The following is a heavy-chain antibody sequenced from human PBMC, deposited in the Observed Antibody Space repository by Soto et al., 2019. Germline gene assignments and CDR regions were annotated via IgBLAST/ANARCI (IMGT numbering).Heavy chain of an antibody. CDR3: ARSNSGDYECYFDY. CDR2: IYPGDSDT. Sequence: PGESLKSSCEASGYSFANYWIGWVRQMPGKGLEWMGIIYPGDSDTRYSPSFQGRVTISADKSISTAYLQWSTLKASDTAMFYCARSNSGDYECYFDYWGQGTLVTVSS. CDR1: GYSFANYW. J-gene: IGHJ4*02. D-gene: IGHD4-17*01. V-gene: IGHV5-51*01.